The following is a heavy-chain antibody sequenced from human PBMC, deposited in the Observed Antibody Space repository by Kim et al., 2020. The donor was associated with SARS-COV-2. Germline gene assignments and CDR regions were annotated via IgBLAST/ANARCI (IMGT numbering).Heavy chain of an antibody. CDR3: ARGVTMVRGGLRV. CDR1: GYTFTGYY. CDR2: INPNSGGT. Sequence: ASVKVSCKASGYTFTGYYMHWVRQAPGQGLEWMGWINPNSGGTNYAQKFQGRVTMTRDTSISTAYMELSRLRSDDTAVYYCARGVTMVRGGLRVWGQGTLVTVSS. V-gene: IGHV1-2*02. D-gene: IGHD3-10*01. J-gene: IGHJ4*02.